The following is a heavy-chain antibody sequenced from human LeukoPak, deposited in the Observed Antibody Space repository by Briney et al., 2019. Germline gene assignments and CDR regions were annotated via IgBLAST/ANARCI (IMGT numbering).Heavy chain of an antibody. D-gene: IGHD4-23*01. V-gene: IGHV4-30-4*08. CDR3: ARVSYGGNYYYYYMDV. Sequence: SETLSLTCTVSGGSISSGDYYWSWIRQPPGKGLEWIGYIYYSGSTYYNPSLKSRVTISVDTSKSQFSLKLSSVTAADTAVYYCARVSYGGNYYYYYMDVWGKGTTVTVSS. J-gene: IGHJ6*03. CDR1: GGSISSGDYY. CDR2: IYYSGST.